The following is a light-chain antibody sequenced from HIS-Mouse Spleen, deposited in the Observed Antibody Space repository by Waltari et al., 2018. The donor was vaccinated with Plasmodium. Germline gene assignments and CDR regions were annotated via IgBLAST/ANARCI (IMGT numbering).Light chain of an antibody. J-gene: IGKJ1*01. V-gene: IGKV4-1*01. CDR3: QQYYSTPWT. CDR2: WAS. Sequence: IVMTQSPDSLAVSLGVRATINCQSSQSVLYSSNNKNYLAWYQQKPGQPPKLLIYWASTRESGVPDRFSGSGSGTDFTLTISSLQAEDVAVYYCQQYYSTPWTFGQGTKVEIK. CDR1: QSVLYSSNNKNY.